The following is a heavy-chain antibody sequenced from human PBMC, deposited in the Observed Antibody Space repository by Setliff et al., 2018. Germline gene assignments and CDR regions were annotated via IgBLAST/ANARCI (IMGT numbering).Heavy chain of an antibody. CDR1: GGSISSSSYY. D-gene: IGHD6-13*01. CDR2: IYYSGST. CDR3: ARDVRVASSSWFKSAFDI. J-gene: IGHJ3*02. V-gene: IGHV4-39*07. Sequence: SETLSLTCTVSGGSISSSSYYWGWIRQPPGKGLGWIGSIYYSGSTYYNPSLKSRVTISVDTSKNQFSLKLSSVTAADTAVYYCARDVRVASSSWFKSAFDIWGQGTMVTVSS.